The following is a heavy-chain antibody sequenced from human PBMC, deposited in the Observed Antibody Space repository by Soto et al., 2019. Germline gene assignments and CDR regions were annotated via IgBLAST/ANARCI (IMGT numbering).Heavy chain of an antibody. V-gene: IGHV4-34*01. CDR1: GGSFSGYY. Sequence: SETLSLTCAVYGGSFSGYYWSWIRQPPGKGLEWIGEINHSGSTNYNPSLKSRVTISVDTSKNQFSLKLSSVTAADTAVYYCARAAAYTPFDPWGQGTLVTVS. CDR2: INHSGST. D-gene: IGHD3-16*01. CDR3: ARAAAYTPFDP. J-gene: IGHJ5*02.